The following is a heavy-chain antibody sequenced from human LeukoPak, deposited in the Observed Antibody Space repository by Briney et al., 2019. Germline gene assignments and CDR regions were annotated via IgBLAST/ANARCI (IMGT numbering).Heavy chain of an antibody. D-gene: IGHD6-13*01. CDR3: ARDGAGYSSSWYFDY. J-gene: IGHJ4*02. Sequence: GGSLRLSCAASGFTFSSYGMHWVRQAPGKGLEWVALIWYDGSNKYYADSVKGRFTISRDNSKNTLYLQMNSLRAEDTAVYYSARDGAGYSSSWYFDYWGQGTLVTVSS. V-gene: IGHV3-33*01. CDR1: GFTFSSYG. CDR2: IWYDGSNK.